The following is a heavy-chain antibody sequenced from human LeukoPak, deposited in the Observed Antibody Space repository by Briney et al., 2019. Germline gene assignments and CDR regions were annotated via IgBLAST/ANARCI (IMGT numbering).Heavy chain of an antibody. CDR2: ISNNGGYT. D-gene: IGHD2-2*02. J-gene: IGHJ5*02. CDR3: VRDGEGAAISVNYWFDP. V-gene: IGHV3-23*01. Sequence: PGGSLRLSCAASGFTFSSSAMSWVRQAPGKGLEWVSAISNNGGYTYYADSVQGRFTISRDNSKSTLCLQMNSLRAEDTAVYYCVRDGEGAAISVNYWFDPWGQGTLVTVSS. CDR1: GFTFSSSA.